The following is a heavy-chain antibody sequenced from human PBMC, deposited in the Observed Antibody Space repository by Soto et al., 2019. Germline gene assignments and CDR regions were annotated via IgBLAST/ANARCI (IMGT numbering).Heavy chain of an antibody. CDR2: INHNSGGT. D-gene: IGHD6-13*01. J-gene: IGHJ5*02. V-gene: IGHV1-2*04. CDR3: AREAREDSSSSINWFDP. Sequence: QVQLVQSGAEVKKPGASVKVSCTASGYTFTGYYMHWVRQAPGQGLEWMGWINHNSGGTNYAQKFQGWVTMTRDTSISTAYMELSRLRSDDTAVYYCAREAREDSSSSINWFDPWGQGTLVTVSS. CDR1: GYTFTGYY.